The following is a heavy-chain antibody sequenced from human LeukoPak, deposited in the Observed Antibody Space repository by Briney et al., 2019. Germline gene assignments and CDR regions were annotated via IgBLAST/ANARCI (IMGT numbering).Heavy chain of an antibody. CDR2: IYHSGST. CDR3: ATQSPHGGSSSRTWSWAFDI. D-gene: IGHD6-13*01. V-gene: IGHV4-34*01. CDR1: GGSFSGYY. J-gene: IGHJ3*02. Sequence: PSETLSLTCAVYGGSFSGYYWSWIRQPPGKGLEWIGEIYHSGSTNYNPSLKSRVTISVDKSKNQFSLKLSSVTAADTAVYYCATQSPHGGSSSRTWSWAFDIWGQGTMVTVS.